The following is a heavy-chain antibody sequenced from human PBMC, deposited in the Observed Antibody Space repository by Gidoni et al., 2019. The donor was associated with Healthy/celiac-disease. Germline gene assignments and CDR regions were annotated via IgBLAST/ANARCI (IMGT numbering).Heavy chain of an antibody. V-gene: IGHV3-9*01. CDR2: SSWNSGSI. J-gene: IGHJ4*02. Sequence: EVQLVESGGGLVQPGRSLRLSCSASGFTFADYAMHWVRQAPGKGLEWVSGSSWNSGSIGYADSVKGRFTISRDNAKNSLYLQMNSLRAEDTALYYCAKDISAVAGTGPFDYWGQGTLVTVSS. CDR3: AKDISAVAGTGPFDY. D-gene: IGHD6-19*01. CDR1: GFTFADYA.